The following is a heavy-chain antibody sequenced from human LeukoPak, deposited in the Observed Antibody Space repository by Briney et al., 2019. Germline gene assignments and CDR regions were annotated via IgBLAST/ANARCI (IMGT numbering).Heavy chain of an antibody. CDR2: ISSSSSTI. Sequence: GGSLRLSCAASGFTFSSYSMNWVRQAPGKGLEWVSYISSSSSTIYYADSVKGRFTISRDNAKNSLYLQMNSLRAEDTAVYYCATSAELRFLEWFVVWGQGTLVTVSS. D-gene: IGHD3-3*01. V-gene: IGHV3-48*01. J-gene: IGHJ4*02. CDR3: ATSAELRFLEWFVV. CDR1: GFTFSSYS.